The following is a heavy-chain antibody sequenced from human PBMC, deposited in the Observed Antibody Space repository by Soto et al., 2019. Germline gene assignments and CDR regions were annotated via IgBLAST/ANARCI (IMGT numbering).Heavy chain of an antibody. CDR2: INAGNGNT. D-gene: IGHD2-21*02. V-gene: IGHV1-3*05. CDR1: GYTFTSYA. CDR3: ARSIVVVTARDY. J-gene: IGHJ4*02. Sequence: QVQLVQSGAEEKKPGASVKVSCKASGYTFTSYAMHLVRQAPGQRLEWMGWINAGNGNTKYSQKFQGRVTITRDTSASTAYMELSSLRSEDTAVYYCARSIVVVTARDYWGQGTLVTVSS.